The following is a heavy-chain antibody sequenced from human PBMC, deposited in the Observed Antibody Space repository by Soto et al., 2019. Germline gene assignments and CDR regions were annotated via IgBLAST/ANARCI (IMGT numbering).Heavy chain of an antibody. CDR2: ISYDGSNK. D-gene: IGHD2-15*01. Sequence: QVQLVESGVGVVQPGRSLRLSCAASGFTFSSYGMHWVRQAPGKGLEWVAVISYDGSNKYYADSVKGRFTISRDNSKNTLYLQMNSLRAEDTAVYYCAKESTGGSCNDYWGQGTLVTVSS. V-gene: IGHV3-30*18. CDR3: AKESTGGSCNDY. CDR1: GFTFSSYG. J-gene: IGHJ4*02.